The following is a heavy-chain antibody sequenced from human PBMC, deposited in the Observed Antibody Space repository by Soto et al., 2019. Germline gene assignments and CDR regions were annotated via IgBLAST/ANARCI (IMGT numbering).Heavy chain of an antibody. D-gene: IGHD2-15*01. CDR1: DGFISSYY. CDR3: ARHTPAISISDH. V-gene: IGHV4-59*08. Sequence: PSETLSLTCSVSDGFISSYYWSWIRQSPGKGLDWIAYIYYSGTTNYNPSLKSRVTISVDTSKNQFSLKLSSVTAADTAVYYCARHTPAISISDHWGQGTLVTVSS. CDR2: IYYSGTT. J-gene: IGHJ4*02.